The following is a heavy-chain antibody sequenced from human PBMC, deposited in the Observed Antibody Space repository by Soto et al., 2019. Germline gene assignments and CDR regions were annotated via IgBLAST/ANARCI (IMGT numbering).Heavy chain of an antibody. D-gene: IGHD3-3*01. J-gene: IGHJ4*02. CDR3: ARSVILSGGSYKGLIRLHYFDT. CDR2: IYYSGST. CDR1: GGSISSYY. V-gene: IGHV4-59*01. Sequence: SETLSLTCTVSGGSISSYYWSWIRQPPGKGLEWIGYIYYSGSTNYNPSLKSRVTISVDTSKNQFSLKLSSVTAADTAVYFCARSVILSGGSYKGLIRLHYFDTWGPGTLVTVSS.